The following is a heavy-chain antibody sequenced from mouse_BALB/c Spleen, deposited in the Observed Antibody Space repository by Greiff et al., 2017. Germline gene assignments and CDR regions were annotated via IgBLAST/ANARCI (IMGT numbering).Heavy chain of an antibody. CDR2: ISYSGST. CDR1: GYSITSDYA. Sequence: EVQRVESGPGLVKPSQSLSLTCTVTGYSITSDYAWNWIRQFPGNKLEWMGYISYSGSTSYNPSLKSRISITRDTSKNQFFLQLNSVTTEDTATYYCARRGYGNHVFAYWGQGTLVTVSA. D-gene: IGHD2-10*02. CDR3: ARRGYGNHVFAY. J-gene: IGHJ3*01. V-gene: IGHV3-2*02.